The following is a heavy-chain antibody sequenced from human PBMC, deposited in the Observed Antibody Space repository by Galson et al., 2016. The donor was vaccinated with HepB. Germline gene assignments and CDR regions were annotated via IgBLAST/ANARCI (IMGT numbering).Heavy chain of an antibody. J-gene: IGHJ6*03. CDR1: GFTFSSYA. CDR2: ITGSGGST. Sequence: SFRLSCAASGFTFSSYAMSWVRQAPGKGLEWVSAITGSGGSTYYVESVKGRFTISRDSSKNTVYLEMNSLRAEDTAVYYCATNPELNYYYYYMDVWGKGTTVTVSS. CDR3: ATNPELNYYYYYMDV. V-gene: IGHV3-23*01. D-gene: IGHD5-24*01.